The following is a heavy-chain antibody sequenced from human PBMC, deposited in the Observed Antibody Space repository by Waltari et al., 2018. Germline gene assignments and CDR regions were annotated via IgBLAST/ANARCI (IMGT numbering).Heavy chain of an antibody. V-gene: IGHV4-34*01. J-gene: IGHJ6*02. CDR2: INHSGST. Sequence: QVHLQQWGAGLLKPSETLSLTCGVYGGSFSGYYWRWIRQRPGKGLEWIGEINHSGSTNYNPSLKSRVTMSVDTSKSQFSLKLSSVTAADTAVYYCARGRCISTWFCQYYGVDVWGQGATVIVSS. CDR1: GGSFSGYY. CDR3: ARGRCISTWFCQYYGVDV. D-gene: IGHD2-8*01.